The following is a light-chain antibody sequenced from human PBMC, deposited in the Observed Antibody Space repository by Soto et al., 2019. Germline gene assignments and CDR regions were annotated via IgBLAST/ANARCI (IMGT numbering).Light chain of an antibody. CDR2: EVS. J-gene: IGLJ1*01. CDR1: SSDVGGYNY. Sequence: QSALTQPPSASGSPGQSVTISCTGTSSDVGGYNYVSWYQQHPGKAPKLIIYEVSKRPSGVPDRFSGSKSGNTASLAVSGLQAEDEADYYCSSYAGSNNFVFGTGTTLTVL. CDR3: SSYAGSNNFV. V-gene: IGLV2-8*01.